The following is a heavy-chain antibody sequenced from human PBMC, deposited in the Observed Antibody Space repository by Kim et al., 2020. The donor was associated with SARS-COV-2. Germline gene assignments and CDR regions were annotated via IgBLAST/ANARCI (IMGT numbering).Heavy chain of an antibody. J-gene: IGHJ6*02. V-gene: IGHV1-69*13. Sequence: SVKVSCKASGGTFSSYAISWVRQAPGQGLEWMGGIIPIFGTANYAQKFQGRVTITADESTSTAYMELSSLRSEDTAVYYCARDSIIKFWTRNTMVRGEAIYGMDVWGQGTTVTVSS. D-gene: IGHD3-10*01. CDR3: ARDSIIKFWTRNTMVRGEAIYGMDV. CDR2: IIPIFGTA. CDR1: GGTFSSYA.